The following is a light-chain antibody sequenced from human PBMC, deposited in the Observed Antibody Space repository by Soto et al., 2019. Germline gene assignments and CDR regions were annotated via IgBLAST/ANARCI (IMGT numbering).Light chain of an antibody. Sequence: QSVLTQPRSVSGSPGQSVTISCTGTSSDVGGYNYVSWYQQRPDKAPKLIIYDINKRPSGVPDRFSGSKSGNTASLTISGLQAEDEADYYCCSYAGSYTGVFGGGTKLTVL. V-gene: IGLV2-11*01. CDR2: DIN. CDR1: SSDVGGYNY. J-gene: IGLJ2*01. CDR3: CSYAGSYTGV.